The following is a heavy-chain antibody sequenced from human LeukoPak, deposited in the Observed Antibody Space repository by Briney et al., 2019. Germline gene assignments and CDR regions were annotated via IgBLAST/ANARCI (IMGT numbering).Heavy chain of an antibody. J-gene: IGHJ4*02. V-gene: IGHV3-30*03. Sequence: GGSLRLSCAASGFTFSGSVMHWVRQPPGRRPEWVALMSFDGSIQYNADSVRGRFTISRDDSTSTLYLQMNSLRVEDTAVYYCAREGYSSGRAAAFDYWGQGTLVTVSS. CDR2: MSFDGSIQ. CDR1: GFTFSGSV. D-gene: IGHD6-19*01. CDR3: AREGYSSGRAAAFDY.